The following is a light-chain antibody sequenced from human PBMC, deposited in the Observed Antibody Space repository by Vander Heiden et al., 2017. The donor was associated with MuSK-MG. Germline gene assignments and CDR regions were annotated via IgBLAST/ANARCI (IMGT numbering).Light chain of an antibody. J-gene: IGKJ2*01. CDR1: QSFLHSNGYNY. Sequence: DIVMTQSPLYLPVTPGEPASISCRSSQSFLHSNGYNYLDWYLQKPGQSPQLLIYLGSNRASGVPDRFSGSGSGTDFTLKISRVEAEDVGVYYCMQALQTQYTFGQGTKLEIK. V-gene: IGKV2-28*01. CDR2: LGS. CDR3: MQALQTQYT.